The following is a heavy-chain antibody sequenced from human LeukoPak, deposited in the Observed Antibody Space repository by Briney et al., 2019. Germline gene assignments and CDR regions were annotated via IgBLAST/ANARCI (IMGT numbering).Heavy chain of an antibody. V-gene: IGHV1-69*05. CDR1: GGTFSSYA. CDR3: ARDLGYCSSTSCYKAFDI. CDR2: NIPIFGTA. D-gene: IGHD2-2*02. J-gene: IGHJ3*02. Sequence: SVKVSCKASGGTFSSYAISWVRQAPGQGLEWMGGNIPIFGTANYAQKFQGRVTITTNESTSTAYMELSSLRSEDTAVYYCARDLGYCSSTSCYKAFDIWGQGTMVTVSS.